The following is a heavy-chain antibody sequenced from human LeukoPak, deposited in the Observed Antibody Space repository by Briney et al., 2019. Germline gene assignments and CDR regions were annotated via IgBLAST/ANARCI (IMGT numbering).Heavy chain of an antibody. CDR3: ATGGGSYWDAFDI. CDR2: INPSGGST. Sequence: ASVKVSCKASGYTFTSYYMHWVRQAPGQGLEWMGIINPSGGSTSYAQKFQGRATMTRDTSTSTVYMELSSLRSEDTAVYYCATGGGSYWDAFDIWGQGTMVTVSA. J-gene: IGHJ3*02. CDR1: GYTFTSYY. D-gene: IGHD1-26*01. V-gene: IGHV1-46*01.